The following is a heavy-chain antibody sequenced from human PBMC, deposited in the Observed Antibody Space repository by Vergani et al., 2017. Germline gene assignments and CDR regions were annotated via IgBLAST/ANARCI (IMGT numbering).Heavy chain of an antibody. CDR1: GFTFSSYA. D-gene: IGHD2-15*01. Sequence: QVQLVESGGGVVQPGRSLRLSCAASGFTFSSYAMHWVRQAPGKGLEWVAVISYDGSNKYYADSVKGRFTLTRDNSKNTLYLQMNSLRAEDTAVYYCARDGLLGYFADWGQGTLVTVSS. CDR3: ARDGLLGYFAD. CDR2: ISYDGSNK. J-gene: IGHJ4*02. V-gene: IGHV3-30*04.